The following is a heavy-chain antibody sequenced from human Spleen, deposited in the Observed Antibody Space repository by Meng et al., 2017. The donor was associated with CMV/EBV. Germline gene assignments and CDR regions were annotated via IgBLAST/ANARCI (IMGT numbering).Heavy chain of an antibody. CDR3: AIYRAGAGGQGY. CDR2: IYDTNSGTT. Sequence: HLQESAPALGNLQQTCPLPSTVAGLPITIANSPWSGIRQPPGKGLEGIGCIYDTNSGTTYYNPSLKSRVPMSLDTSNNPYSLKVISVTAADSAVYYCAIYRAGAGGQGYWGQGTLVTVSS. CDR1: GLPITIANSP. V-gene: IGHV4-30-4*08. J-gene: IGHJ4*02. D-gene: IGHD3-16*02.